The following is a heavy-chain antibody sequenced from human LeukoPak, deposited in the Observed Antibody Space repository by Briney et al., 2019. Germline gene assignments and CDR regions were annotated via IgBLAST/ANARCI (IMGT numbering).Heavy chain of an antibody. CDR2: IKSDGST. J-gene: IGHJ1*01. V-gene: IGHV3-74*01. CDR1: GFTFSSYW. D-gene: IGHD3-22*01. Sequence: GGSLRLSCAASGFTFSSYWMHWVRQAPGKGLVWVSRIKSDGSTNYADSVKGRFTISRDNAKNTVSLQMNGLRTEDTGVYFCARAPSEIGGYYPEYFRHWGQGTLVTVSS. CDR3: ARAPSEIGGYYPEYFRH.